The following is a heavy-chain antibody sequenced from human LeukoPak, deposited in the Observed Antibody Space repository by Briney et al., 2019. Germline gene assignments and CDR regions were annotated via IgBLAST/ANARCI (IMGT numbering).Heavy chain of an antibody. Sequence: PGRSLRLSCAASGFTFDDYAMHWVRHAPGKGLGWVSGISWNSGSIVYADSVKGRFTISRENAKNSLYVDMHSLRAEDTALYYCAKDILGGSDHEKGFFDYSGQGTLVTVSS. J-gene: IGHJ4*02. V-gene: IGHV3-9*01. CDR1: GFTFDDYA. CDR3: AKDILGGSDHEKGFFDY. D-gene: IGHD1-26*01. CDR2: ISWNSGSI.